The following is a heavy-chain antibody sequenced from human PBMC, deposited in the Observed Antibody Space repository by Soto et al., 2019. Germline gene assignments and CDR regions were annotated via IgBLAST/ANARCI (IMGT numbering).Heavy chain of an antibody. Sequence: PSETLSLTCTVSGASVNSENYYWSWIRQPPGKGLEWIGYVYYSGSTNYNPSLKSRATISLDTYKNQFSLKMTSMTAADTAFYYCAIGVLRVLQCFDLWGQGTLVTVSS. CDR2: VYYSGST. CDR1: GASVNSENYY. CDR3: AIGVLRVLQCFDL. J-gene: IGHJ5*02. V-gene: IGHV4-61*01. D-gene: IGHD3-3*01.